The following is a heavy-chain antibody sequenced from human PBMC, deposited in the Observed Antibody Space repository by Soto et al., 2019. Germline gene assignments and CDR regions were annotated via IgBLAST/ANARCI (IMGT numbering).Heavy chain of an antibody. V-gene: IGHV4-39*01. J-gene: IGHJ3*02. CDR1: SGSISSSLYY. CDR2: IYSTVGT. D-gene: IGHD3-22*01. Sequence: TSETLSLTCSVSSGSISSSLYYWGWIRQPPGKGLEWIGTIYSTVGTHYNPSLKSRVTISVDTSKNQFSLKLNSVTAADTAVYYCARLPYYDTPPVTFDIWGQGAMVTVSS. CDR3: ARLPYYDTPPVTFDI.